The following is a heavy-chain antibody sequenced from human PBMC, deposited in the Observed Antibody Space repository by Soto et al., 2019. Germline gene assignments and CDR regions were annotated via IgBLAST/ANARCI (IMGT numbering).Heavy chain of an antibody. CDR3: ARVNQSQYRRRDNCSDP. CDR1: GYTFSNYG. Sequence: GASVKVSCKASGYTFSNYGLSWVRQAPGQGLEWMGWINPYSGNTKYIQKLQGRVTLTTDTSTSTAYMELRSLRSDDTAVYYCARVNQSQYRRRDNCSDPSCQGPLVTVFS. V-gene: IGHV1-18*04. CDR2: INPYSGNT. D-gene: IGHD3-16*02. J-gene: IGHJ5*02.